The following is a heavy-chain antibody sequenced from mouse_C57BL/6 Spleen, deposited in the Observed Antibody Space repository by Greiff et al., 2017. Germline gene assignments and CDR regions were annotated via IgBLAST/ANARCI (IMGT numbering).Heavy chain of an antibody. CDR1: GFTFSDYG. J-gene: IGHJ4*01. D-gene: IGHD1-1*01. V-gene: IGHV5-17*01. Sequence: EVKLMESGGGLVKPGGSLKLSCAASGFTFSDYGMHWVRQAPETGLEWVAYISSGSSTIYYADTVKGRFPISRDNAKNTLFLQMTSLRSEDTAMYYCARFITTVVADYAMDYWGQGTSVTVSS. CDR2: ISSGSSTI. CDR3: ARFITTVVADYAMDY.